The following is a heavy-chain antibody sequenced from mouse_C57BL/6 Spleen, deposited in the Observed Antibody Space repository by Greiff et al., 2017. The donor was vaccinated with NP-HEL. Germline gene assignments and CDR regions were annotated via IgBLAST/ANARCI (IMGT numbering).Heavy chain of an antibody. J-gene: IGHJ3*01. CDR3: ARERYYYGSSAGAWFAY. CDR1: GYTFTSYW. V-gene: IGHV1-55*01. D-gene: IGHD1-1*01. Sequence: QVQLQQPGAELVKPGASVKMSCKASGYTFTSYWITWVKQRPGQGLEWIGDIYPGSGSTNYNEKFKSKATLTVDTSSSTAYMQLSSLTSEDSAVYYCARERYYYGSSAGAWFAYWGQGTLVTVSA. CDR2: IYPGSGST.